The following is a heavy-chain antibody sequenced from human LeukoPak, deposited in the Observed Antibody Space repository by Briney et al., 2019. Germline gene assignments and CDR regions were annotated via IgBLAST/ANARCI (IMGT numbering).Heavy chain of an antibody. CDR2: ISYHGSNK. CDR1: GFTFSRYA. Sequence: PGGSLRLSCAASGFTFSRYAMHWVRQAPGKGLEWVAVISYHGSNKDYADSVKGRITISRDNSKNTLYLQMNSLRAEDTAVYYCARGAHYDDYGGGYFDYWGQGTLVTVSS. J-gene: IGHJ4*02. CDR3: ARGAHYDDYGGGYFDY. V-gene: IGHV3-30*04. D-gene: IGHD4-23*01.